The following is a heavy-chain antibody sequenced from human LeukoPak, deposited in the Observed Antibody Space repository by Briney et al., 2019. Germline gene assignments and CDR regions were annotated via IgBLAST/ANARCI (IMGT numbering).Heavy chain of an antibody. D-gene: IGHD3-9*01. CDR2: IYYSGST. CDR3: ARGAKYYDILTGYYRPYGDLKEFDY. CDR1: GGSISSYY. Sequence: SETLSLTCTVSGGSISSYYWSWIRQPPGKGLEWIGYIYYSGSTNYNPSLKSRVTISVDTSKNQFSLKLSSVTAADTAVYYCARGAKYYDILTGYYRPYGDLKEFDYWGQGTLVTVSS. V-gene: IGHV4-59*01. J-gene: IGHJ4*02.